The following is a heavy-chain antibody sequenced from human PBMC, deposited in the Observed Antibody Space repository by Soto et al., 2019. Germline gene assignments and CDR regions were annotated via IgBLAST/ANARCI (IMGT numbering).Heavy chain of an antibody. D-gene: IGHD6-6*01. CDR3: ASAPSVGSSSGNFDY. V-gene: IGHV4-59*01. Sequence: SLTCTVSGGSITNYYWSWIRQPPGKGLEWIGYIYYSGSTNYNPSLKSRVTISVDTSKNQFSLELSSVTAADTAVYYCASAPSVGSSSGNFDYWGQGTLVTVSS. CDR2: IYYSGST. J-gene: IGHJ4*02. CDR1: GGSITNYY.